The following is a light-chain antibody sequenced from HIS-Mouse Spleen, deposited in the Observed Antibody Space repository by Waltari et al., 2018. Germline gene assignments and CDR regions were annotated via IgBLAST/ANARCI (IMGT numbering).Light chain of an antibody. CDR3: QQYNSYSWT. CDR1: QSISNW. V-gene: IGKV1-5*03. Sequence: DIQMTQSPSTLSASVGDRVTITCRASQSISNWLAWYQQKPGKHPKLLIYKASSLESGVPSRFRRRGSGTEFTLTISSLQPDDFATYYCQQYNSYSWTFGQGTKVEIK. CDR2: KAS. J-gene: IGKJ1*01.